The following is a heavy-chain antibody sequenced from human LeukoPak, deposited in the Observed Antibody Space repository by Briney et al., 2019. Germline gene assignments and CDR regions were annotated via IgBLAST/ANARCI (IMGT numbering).Heavy chain of an antibody. CDR1: GFTFGSYW. CDR2: IKQDGSEK. J-gene: IGHJ4*02. CDR3: RYGSGRYSFDY. V-gene: IGHV3-7*02. D-gene: IGHD3-10*01. Sequence: GGSLRLSCVASGFTFGSYWMTWVRQAPGKGLEWVANIKQDGSEKYYLDSVKGRFTISRDNAENSLYLQMSSLRAEDTAVYYCRYGSGRYSFDYWGQGTLVTVSS.